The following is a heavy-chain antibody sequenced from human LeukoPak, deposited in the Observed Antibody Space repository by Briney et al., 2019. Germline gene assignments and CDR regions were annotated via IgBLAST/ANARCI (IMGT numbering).Heavy chain of an antibody. CDR3: ARERFLEWFPVTYYYYGMDV. CDR2: INHSGST. V-gene: IGHV4-34*01. Sequence: PSETLSLTCAVYGGSFSGYYWSWIRQPPGKGLEWIGEINHSGSTNYNPSLKSRVTISVDTSKNQFSLKLSSVTAADTAVYYCARERFLEWFPVTYYYYGMDVWGQGTTVTVSS. D-gene: IGHD3-3*01. J-gene: IGHJ6*02. CDR1: GGSFSGYY.